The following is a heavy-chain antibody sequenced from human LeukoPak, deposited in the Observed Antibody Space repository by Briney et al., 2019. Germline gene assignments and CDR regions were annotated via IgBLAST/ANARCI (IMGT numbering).Heavy chain of an antibody. V-gene: IGHV4-39*01. J-gene: IGHJ4*02. D-gene: IGHD3-10*01. CDR3: ARNMVRGVTYYFDY. CDR2: IYYSGST. Sequence: KSSETLSLTCTVSGGSISSSSYYWGWIRQPPGKWLEWIGSIYYSGSTYYNPSLKSRVTISVDASKNQFSLKLSSVTAADTAVYYCARNMVRGVTYYFDYWGQGTLVTVSS. CDR1: GGSISSSSYY.